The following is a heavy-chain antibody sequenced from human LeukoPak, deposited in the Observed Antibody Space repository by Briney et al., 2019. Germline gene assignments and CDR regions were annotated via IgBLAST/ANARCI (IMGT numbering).Heavy chain of an antibody. J-gene: IGHJ3*02. CDR2: VSVSGGST. CDR3: AKDYCSSTSCSDDAFDI. Sequence: GGSLRLSCATSGFTFSSYAMSWVRQAPGKGLECVSGVSVSGGSTYYADSVKGRFTISRDNSKNTLYLQMNSLRAEDTALYYCAKDYCSSTSCSDDAFDIWGQGTMVTVSS. D-gene: IGHD2-2*01. V-gene: IGHV3-23*01. CDR1: GFTFSSYA.